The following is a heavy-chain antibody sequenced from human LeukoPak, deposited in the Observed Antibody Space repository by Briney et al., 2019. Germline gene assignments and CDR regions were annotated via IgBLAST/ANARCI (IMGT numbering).Heavy chain of an antibody. Sequence: ASVKVSCKASGYTFTGYYMHWVRQAPGQGLEWMGWINPNSGGTNYALKFQGRVTMTRDTSISTAYMELSRLRSDDTAVYYCAVVSYSSSWYRYYMDVWGKGTTVTVSS. CDR2: INPNSGGT. J-gene: IGHJ6*03. D-gene: IGHD6-13*01. V-gene: IGHV1-2*02. CDR1: GYTFTGYY. CDR3: AVVSYSSSWYRYYMDV.